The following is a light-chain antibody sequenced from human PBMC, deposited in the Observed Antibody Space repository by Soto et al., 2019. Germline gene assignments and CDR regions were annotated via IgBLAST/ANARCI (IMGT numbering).Light chain of an antibody. V-gene: IGKV3-20*01. CDR3: QHSIT. CDR1: RTVGRSY. J-gene: IGKJ5*01. Sequence: ETVLTQSPDIMYLSPGERATLSCRASRTVGRSYLAWYQQKPGQAPRLLIFGTSTRATGIPDRFSGGGSGTDFTLTISRLDPEDFAVYYCQHSITFGQGTRLEIK. CDR2: GTS.